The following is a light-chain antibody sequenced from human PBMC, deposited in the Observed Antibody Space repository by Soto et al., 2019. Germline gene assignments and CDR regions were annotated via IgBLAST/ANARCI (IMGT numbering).Light chain of an antibody. Sequence: AIQMTQSPSSLSASVGDIVTITFRASQGIRNDLDWFQQKPGKAPKLLIYAASNLQSGVPARFSGSGSGTDFTLTISSLQPEDFATYYCQQLESYPSTFGGGTKVDIK. CDR2: AAS. CDR1: QGIRND. CDR3: QQLESYPST. J-gene: IGKJ4*01. V-gene: IGKV1-6*01.